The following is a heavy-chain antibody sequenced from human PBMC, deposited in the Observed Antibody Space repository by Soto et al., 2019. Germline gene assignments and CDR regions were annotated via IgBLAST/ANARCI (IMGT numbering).Heavy chain of an antibody. Sequence: EVQLVESGGGLVQPGGSLRLSCAASGFTFSSYWMSWVRQAPGKGLEWVANIKQDGSEKYYVDSVKGRFTISRANAKNSLYLQMNRLRAEDTAVYYCARDSYGVLRYVDWSTSARANYYYYMDVWGKGTTVTVSS. V-gene: IGHV3-7*01. CDR2: IKQDGSEK. CDR1: GFTFSSYW. D-gene: IGHD3-9*01. CDR3: ARDSYGVLRYVDWSTSARANYYYYMDV. J-gene: IGHJ6*03.